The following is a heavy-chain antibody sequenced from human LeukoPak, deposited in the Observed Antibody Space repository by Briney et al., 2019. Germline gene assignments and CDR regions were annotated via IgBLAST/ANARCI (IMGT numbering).Heavy chain of an antibody. V-gene: IGHV1-2*02. J-gene: IGHJ4*02. CDR1: GYTFTGYY. CDR2: INPNRGGT. CDR3: ARAEGIAAAGHDY. Sequence: ASVKVSCKASGYTFTGYYMHWVRQAPGQGLEWMGWINPNRGGTNYAQKFQGRVTMTRDTSISTAYMELSRLRSDDTAVYYCARAEGIAAAGHDYWGQGTLVTVSS. D-gene: IGHD6-13*01.